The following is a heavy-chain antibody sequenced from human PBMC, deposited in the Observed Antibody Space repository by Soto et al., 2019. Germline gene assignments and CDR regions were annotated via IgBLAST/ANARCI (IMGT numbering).Heavy chain of an antibody. J-gene: IGHJ5*02. CDR3: ARKRYCRSPSCYRRWFDP. D-gene: IGHD2-2*01. V-gene: IGHV4-34*01. CDR1: GGSFSGYY. Sequence: QVQLQQWGAGLLKPSETLSLTCAVYGGSFSGYYWSWIRQPPGKGLEWIGEINHSGSTNYNPSLKSRVTIYVDTSKNPFSMKLSSVSAADTAVYYCARKRYCRSPSCYRRWFDPWGQGTLVTVSS. CDR2: INHSGST.